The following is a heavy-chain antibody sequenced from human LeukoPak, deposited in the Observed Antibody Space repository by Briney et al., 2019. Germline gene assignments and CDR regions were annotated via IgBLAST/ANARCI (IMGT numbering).Heavy chain of an antibody. CDR3: ARQERYYGSGSYTYFQH. D-gene: IGHD3-10*01. J-gene: IGHJ1*01. CDR2: IYYSGST. V-gene: IGHV4-59*08. Sequence: PSETLSLTCTVSGGSISSYFWSWIRQPPGKGLEWIGYIYYSGSTNYNPSLKSRAIISVDTSKNQFSLILSSVTAADTAVYYCARQERYYGSGSYTYFQHWGQGTLVTVSS. CDR1: GGSISSYF.